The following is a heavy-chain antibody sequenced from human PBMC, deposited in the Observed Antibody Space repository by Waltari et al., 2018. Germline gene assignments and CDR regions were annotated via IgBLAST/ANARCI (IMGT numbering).Heavy chain of an antibody. CDR1: GGXIXSXXXY. D-gene: IGHD2-15*01. V-gene: IGHV4-30-4*08. CDR2: IYYSGSX. J-gene: IGHJ5*02. CDR3: AREDCSGXXXYXGWFDP. Sequence: QVXLXESGPGLVXXSQTLSLTCTVSGGXIXSXXXYWSWIRQXPGKGLGWIGYIYYSGSXYXNPSLKSRVTISVDTSKNQFSLKXSSVTAAXTAVYYCAREDCSGXXXYXGWFDPWGQGTXXXXSS.